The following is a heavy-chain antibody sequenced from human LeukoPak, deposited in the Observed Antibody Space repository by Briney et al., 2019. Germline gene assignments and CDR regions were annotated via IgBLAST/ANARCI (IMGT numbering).Heavy chain of an antibody. CDR1: GFTFSNHC. D-gene: IGHD6-19*01. V-gene: IGHV3-33*01. CDR3: ARDRLVAVAGDDYFDY. Sequence: PGGSLRLSCAAAGFTFSNHCMHWVRQAPGKGRGWVALIWYDGSNNFYGDSVKGRFTISRDNSKNTVYLQMNSLRAEDTAVYYCARDRLVAVAGDDYFDYWGQGTLVTVSS. CDR2: IWYDGSNN. J-gene: IGHJ4*02.